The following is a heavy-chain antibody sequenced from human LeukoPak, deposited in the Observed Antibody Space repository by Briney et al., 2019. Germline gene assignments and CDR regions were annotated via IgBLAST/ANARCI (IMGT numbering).Heavy chain of an antibody. Sequence: SETLSLTCTVSGASISGYYWSWIRQPPGKGPEWIGYGTTNYNPSFQSRVTMSVDTSKNQFSLKLSSVTAADTAMYYCARLYASNSYWYFDLWGRGTLVTVSS. CDR3: ARLYASNSYWYFDL. D-gene: IGHD2/OR15-2a*01. V-gene: IGHV4-59*08. CDR1: GASISGYY. CDR2: GTT. J-gene: IGHJ2*01.